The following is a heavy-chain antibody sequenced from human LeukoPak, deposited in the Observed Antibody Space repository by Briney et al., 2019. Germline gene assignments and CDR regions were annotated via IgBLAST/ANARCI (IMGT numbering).Heavy chain of an antibody. V-gene: IGHV3-20*04. J-gene: IGHJ5*02. CDR1: GFTFDDYG. D-gene: IGHD4-17*01. CDR2: INWNGGST. Sequence: PGGSLRLSCAASGFTFDDYGMSWVRQAPGKGLDWVSGINWNGGSTGYADSVKGRFTISRDNAKNSLYLQMNSLRAEDTALYYCARPFGGEYGDYKGNWFDPWGQGTLVTVSS. CDR3: ARPFGGEYGDYKGNWFDP.